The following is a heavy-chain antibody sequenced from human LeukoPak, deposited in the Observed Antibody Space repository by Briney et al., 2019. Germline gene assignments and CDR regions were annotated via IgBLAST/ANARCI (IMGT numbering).Heavy chain of an antibody. CDR3: AKDRTGYTSGQGYLDY. CDR2: IGSSAGTT. D-gene: IGHD6-19*01. Sequence: GGSLRLSCAASGFTFSSYAMSWVRQAPGKGLEWVSGIGSSAGTTYYADSVEGRFSISRDNSKNTLFLQMNSLRAEDTAVYFCAKDRTGYTSGQGYLDYWGQGVLVTVSS. V-gene: IGHV3-23*01. CDR1: GFTFSSYA. J-gene: IGHJ4*02.